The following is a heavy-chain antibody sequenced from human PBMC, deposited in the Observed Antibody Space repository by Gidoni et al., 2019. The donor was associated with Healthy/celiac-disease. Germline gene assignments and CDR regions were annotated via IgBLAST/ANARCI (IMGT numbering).Heavy chain of an antibody. J-gene: IGHJ4*02. CDR1: GYSISSGYY. CDR2: IYHSGST. V-gene: IGHV4-38-2*02. D-gene: IGHD1-26*01. CDR3: ARVSGSRTL. Sequence: QVQLQESGPGLVKPSEPLSLTCTVPGYSISSGYYWGWIRQPPGKGLEWIGSIYHSGSTYYNPSLKSRVTISVDTSKNQFSLKLSSVTAADTAVYYCARVSGSRTLWGQGTLVTVSS.